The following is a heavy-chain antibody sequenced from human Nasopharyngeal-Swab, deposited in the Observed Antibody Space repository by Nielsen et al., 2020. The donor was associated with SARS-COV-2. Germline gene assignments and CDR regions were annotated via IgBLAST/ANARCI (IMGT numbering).Heavy chain of an antibody. D-gene: IGHD1-26*01. CDR1: GFTFSNAW. J-gene: IGHJ4*02. CDR2: IKSKTDGGTT. CDR3: TTGGRWELRPIDY. V-gene: IGHV3-15*01. Sequence: GGYPKISWAASGFTFSNAWISLVRPAPGKGLEWVGRIKSKTDGGTTDYAAPVKGRFTISRDDSKNTLYLQMNSLKTEDTAVYYCTTGGRWELRPIDYWGQGTLVTVSS.